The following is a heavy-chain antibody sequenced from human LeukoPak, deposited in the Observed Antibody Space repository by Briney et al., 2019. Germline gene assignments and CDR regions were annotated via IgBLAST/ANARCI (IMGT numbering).Heavy chain of an antibody. D-gene: IGHD2-15*01. J-gene: IGHJ4*02. V-gene: IGHV4-61*02. CDR3: ARDTAAYCSGGSCYYPDY. Sequence: SQTPSLTCTVSGGSISSGSYYWSWIRQPAGKGLEWIGRIYTSGSTNYNPSLKSRVTISVDTSKNQSSLKLSSVTAADTAVYYCARDTAAYCSGGSCYYPDYWGQGTLVTVSS. CDR1: GGSISSGSYY. CDR2: IYTSGST.